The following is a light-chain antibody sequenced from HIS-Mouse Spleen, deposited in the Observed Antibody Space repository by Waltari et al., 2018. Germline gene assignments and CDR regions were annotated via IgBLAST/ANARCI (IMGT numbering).Light chain of an antibody. CDR3: QAWDSSTVV. Sequence: SYELTQPPSVSVSPGQTASITCSGDKLGDKYACWYQQKPGQSPVLVSYQDSKRPVGIPGRFSGSNSGNTATLTISGTQAMDEADYYCQAWDSSTVVFGGGTKLTVL. J-gene: IGLJ2*01. V-gene: IGLV3-1*01. CDR2: QDS. CDR1: KLGDKY.